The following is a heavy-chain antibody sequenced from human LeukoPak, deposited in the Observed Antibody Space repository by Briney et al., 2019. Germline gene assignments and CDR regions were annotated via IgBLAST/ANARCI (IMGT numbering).Heavy chain of an antibody. D-gene: IGHD6-13*01. V-gene: IGHV4-38-2*02. Sequence: SETLSLTCTVSYYSMSSDFFWGWIRQPPGKGLEWAATVHQSGSTYFNPSLKSRVSLSIDTSKNQFSLKLSSVTAADTAVYYCARAEYVSTWLPFDYWGQGTLVTVSS. CDR3: ARAEYVSTWLPFDY. CDR1: YYSMSSDFF. J-gene: IGHJ4*02. CDR2: VHQSGST.